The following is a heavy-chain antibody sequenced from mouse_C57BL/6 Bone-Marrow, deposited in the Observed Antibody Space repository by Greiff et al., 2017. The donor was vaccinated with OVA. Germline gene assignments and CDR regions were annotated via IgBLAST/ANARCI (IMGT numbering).Heavy chain of an antibody. Sequence: QVQLQQPGAELVRPGTSVKLSCKASGYTFTSYWMHWVKQRPGQGLEWIGVIDPSDSYTNYNQKFKGKSTLTVDKSSSTAYMQLSSLTSEDSAVYYCARRDYSNPWFAYWGQGTLVTVSA. D-gene: IGHD2-5*01. CDR3: ARRDYSNPWFAY. V-gene: IGHV1-59*01. CDR2: IDPSDSYT. CDR1: GYTFTSYW. J-gene: IGHJ3*01.